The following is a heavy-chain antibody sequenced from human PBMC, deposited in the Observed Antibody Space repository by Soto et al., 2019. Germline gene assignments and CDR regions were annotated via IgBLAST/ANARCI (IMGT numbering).Heavy chain of an antibody. CDR2: VYWDDDK. Sequence: QITLNESGPALVKPTQTLTLTCTFSGFSLNTRDVDVGWIRQPPGKALEWLGVVYWDDDKTYSPSLKSRLTITKDTPKNQVVLRMTKMDPVDTATYYCAHCRGGVASFWGQGTLVTVSS. D-gene: IGHD3-16*01. CDR3: AHCRGGVASF. V-gene: IGHV2-5*02. J-gene: IGHJ4*02. CDR1: GFSLNTRDVD.